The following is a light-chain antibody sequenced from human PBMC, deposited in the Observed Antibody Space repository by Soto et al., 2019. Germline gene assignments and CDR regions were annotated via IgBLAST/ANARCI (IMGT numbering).Light chain of an antibody. CDR2: GNS. CDR1: SSNIGAGYD. CDR3: QSQDSSLSGSKVV. V-gene: IGLV1-40*01. Sequence: QSVLTQPPSVSGAPGQRVIISCTGSSSNIGAGYDVHWHQQLPGTAPKLLIDGNSNRPSGVPDRFSGSKSGATASLAIKGLQAEDEGNYYCQSQDSSLSGSKVVFGGGTKLTVL. J-gene: IGLJ2*01.